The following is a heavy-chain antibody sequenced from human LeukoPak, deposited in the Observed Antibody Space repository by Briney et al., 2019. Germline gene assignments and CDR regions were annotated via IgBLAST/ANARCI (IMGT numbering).Heavy chain of an antibody. CDR1: GFTFSSYS. J-gene: IGHJ3*02. CDR2: ISSSSSTI. D-gene: IGHD3-10*01. V-gene: IGHV3-48*01. Sequence: QTGGSLRLSCAASGFTFSSYSMNWVRQAPGKGLEWVSYISSSSSTIYYADSVKGRFTISRDNAKNSLYLQMNSLRAEDTALYYCARPYGDAFDIWGQGTMVTASS. CDR3: ARPYGDAFDI.